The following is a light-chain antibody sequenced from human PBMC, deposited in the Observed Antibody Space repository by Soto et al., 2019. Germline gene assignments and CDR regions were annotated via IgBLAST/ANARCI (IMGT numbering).Light chain of an antibody. Sequence: QSVLTQPPSVSAAPGQTVTISCSGSSSNVGNNYVSWYQHLPGTAPKLLIYETNRRPAGISDRFSGSKSGTSATLGITGLHTADEADYYCETWDTSLSAGRVFGPGTKATAL. CDR3: ETWDTSLSAGRV. J-gene: IGLJ1*01. CDR1: SSNVGNNY. CDR2: ETN. V-gene: IGLV1-51*02.